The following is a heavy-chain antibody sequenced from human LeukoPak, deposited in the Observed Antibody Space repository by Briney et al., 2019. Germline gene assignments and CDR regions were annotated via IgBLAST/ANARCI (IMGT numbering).Heavy chain of an antibody. CDR2: ITSSSSYI. V-gene: IGHV3-21*01. CDR1: GFTFSSYI. Sequence: KSGGSLRLSCAASGFTFSSYIMTWVRQAPGRGLEWVSSITSSSSYIYYADSVKGRFTISRDNAKNSLYLQMNSLRAEDTALYYCTRAAGVAVAAVDYWGQGTLVTVSS. CDR3: TRAAGVAVAAVDY. J-gene: IGHJ4*02. D-gene: IGHD6-19*01.